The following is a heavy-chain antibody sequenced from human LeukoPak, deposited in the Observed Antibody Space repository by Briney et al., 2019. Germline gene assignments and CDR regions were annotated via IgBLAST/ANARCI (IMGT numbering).Heavy chain of an antibody. CDR2: IYYSGST. Sequence: SQTLSLTCTVSGGSISSGDYYWSWIRQPPGKGLEWIGYIYYSGSTYYNPSLKSRVTISVDTSKNQFSLKLSSVTAADTAVYYCARGRYGDYYFDYWGQGTLVTVSS. V-gene: IGHV4-30-4*01. CDR3: ARGRYGDYYFDY. CDR1: GGSISSGDYY. D-gene: IGHD4-17*01. J-gene: IGHJ4*02.